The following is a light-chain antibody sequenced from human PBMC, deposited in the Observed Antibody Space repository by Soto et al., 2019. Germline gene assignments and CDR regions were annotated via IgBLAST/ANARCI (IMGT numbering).Light chain of an antibody. CDR1: QGIRSD. CDR3: LQDYNYPFT. J-gene: IGKJ3*01. CDR2: AAS. V-gene: IGKV1-6*01. Sequence: AIQMTQSPSSLSASVGDRVTITCRASQGIRSDLGWYQQKPGKAPKLLIYAASTLQSGVPSRFSASGSGTDFTLTISSLQPEDFATYYCLQDYNYPFTFGPGTKVDIK.